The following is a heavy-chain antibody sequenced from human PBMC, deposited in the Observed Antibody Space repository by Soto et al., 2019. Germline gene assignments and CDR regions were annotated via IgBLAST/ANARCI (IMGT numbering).Heavy chain of an antibody. V-gene: IGHV1-3*01. CDR2: ISAANGDT. Sequence: QVQLVQSGAEVKKPGASVKVSCKASGYTFTNRALHWVRQAPGQGLEWMGWISAANGDTKYSQKFQGRVTITRDTSASTAYMELSSLTSEDTAVYYCARDCSGGTCYPAGFDPWGQGTLVTVSS. D-gene: IGHD2-15*01. CDR3: ARDCSGGTCYPAGFDP. J-gene: IGHJ5*02. CDR1: GYTFTNRA.